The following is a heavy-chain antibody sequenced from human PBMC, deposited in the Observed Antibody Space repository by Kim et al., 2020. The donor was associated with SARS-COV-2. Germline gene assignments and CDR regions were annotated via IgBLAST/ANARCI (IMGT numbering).Heavy chain of an antibody. V-gene: IGHV4-59*12. D-gene: IGHD3-10*01. CDR1: SASISSAF. Sequence: SETLSLTCTVSSASISSAFWSWIRQPPGKSLEWIGYIFHDGKTNYNPSLQSRVTVSVDTSKNQFPLNLSSVTAADTAVYYCLRGGGLYDSWGPGTLVTVS. J-gene: IGHJ4*02. CDR3: LRGGGLYDS. CDR2: IFHDGKT.